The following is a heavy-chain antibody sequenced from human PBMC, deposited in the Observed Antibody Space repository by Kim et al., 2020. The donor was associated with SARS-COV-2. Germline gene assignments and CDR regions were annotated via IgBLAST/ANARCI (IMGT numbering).Heavy chain of an antibody. J-gene: IGHJ6*02. CDR3: ARGVVTRTTDYYYGMDV. D-gene: IGHD2-21*02. V-gene: IGHV4-31*02. Sequence: LKSRVTISVDTSKNQFSLKLSSVTAADTAVYYCARGVVTRTTDYYYGMDVWGQGTTVTVSS.